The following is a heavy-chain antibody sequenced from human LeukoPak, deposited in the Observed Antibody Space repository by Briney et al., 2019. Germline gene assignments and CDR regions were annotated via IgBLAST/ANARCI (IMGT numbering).Heavy chain of an antibody. CDR3: AKNYYDSSGYEYYFDY. Sequence: GGSLRLSCAASGFTFSSYAMSWVRQAPGKGLEWVSAISGSGGSTYYADSVKGRFTISRDNSKSTLYLQMNSLRAEDTAVYYCAKNYYDSSGYEYYFDYWGQGTLVTVPS. CDR1: GFTFSSYA. J-gene: IGHJ4*02. V-gene: IGHV3-23*01. CDR2: ISGSGGST. D-gene: IGHD3-22*01.